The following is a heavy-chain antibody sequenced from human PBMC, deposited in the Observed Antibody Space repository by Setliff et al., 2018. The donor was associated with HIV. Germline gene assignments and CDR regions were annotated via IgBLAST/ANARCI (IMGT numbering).Heavy chain of an antibody. CDR1: GGSFSGYY. V-gene: IGHV4-34*01. CDR3: AKTSVGATGLYAFDI. CDR2: INHSGST. J-gene: IGHJ3*02. D-gene: IGHD1-26*01. Sequence: SETLSLTCAVYGGSFSGYYWSWIRQPPGKGLEWIAEINHSGSTKYNPSLKSRVTISVDKSKNQFSLKLSSVTAADTAVYYCAKTSVGATGLYAFDIWGQGTMVTVSS.